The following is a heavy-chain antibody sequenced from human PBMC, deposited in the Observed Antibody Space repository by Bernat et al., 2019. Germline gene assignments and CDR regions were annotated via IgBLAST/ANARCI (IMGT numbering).Heavy chain of an antibody. CDR2: VWYDGSNK. V-gene: IGHV3-33*01. Sequence: QVQLVESGGGVVQPGRSLRLSCAASGFTFSSYGMHWVRQAPGKGLEWVAVVWYDGSNKYYADSVKGRFTISRDNSKTTLYLQMNSLRAEDTAVYYCARDQGYYGSGSYGMDVWGQGTTVTVSS. CDR3: ARDQGYYGSGSYGMDV. J-gene: IGHJ6*02. D-gene: IGHD3-10*01. CDR1: GFTFSSYG.